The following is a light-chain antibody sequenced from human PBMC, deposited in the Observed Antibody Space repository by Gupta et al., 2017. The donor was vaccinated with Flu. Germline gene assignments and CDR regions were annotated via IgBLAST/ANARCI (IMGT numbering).Light chain of an antibody. CDR1: QSISSSY. Sequence: VLTQSPGTLSLSPGERATLSCRASQSISSSYLGWYQKKPGQAPRLLIFGASNRAPDIPDRFRGSGSGTDFTLTIRRLKYEDFAVYFCQHYATSPPRYTFGQGTKLEIK. CDR3: QHYATSPPRYT. CDR2: GAS. J-gene: IGKJ2*01. V-gene: IGKV3-20*01.